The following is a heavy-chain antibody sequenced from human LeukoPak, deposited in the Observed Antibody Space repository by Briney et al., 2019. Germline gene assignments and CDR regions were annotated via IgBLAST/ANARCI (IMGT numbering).Heavy chain of an antibody. D-gene: IGHD1-1*01. CDR2: ISRSGRNT. J-gene: IGHJ4*02. Sequence: PGGSLRLSCAASGFTLIRHEMNWVRQAPGKGLEWVSFISRSGRNTDYADSVKGRFTISRDDAKNSLYLQLNSLRADDTGVYCARNAACTTSTCYKQIDSWGQGTLVTVSS. CDR3: ARNAACTTSTCYKQIDS. V-gene: IGHV3-48*03. CDR1: GFTLIRHE.